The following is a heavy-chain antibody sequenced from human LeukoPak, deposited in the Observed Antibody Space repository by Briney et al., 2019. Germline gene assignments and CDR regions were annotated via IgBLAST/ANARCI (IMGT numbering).Heavy chain of an antibody. V-gene: IGHV3-53*01. Sequence: GGSPRLSCAVSGFSVTNNYMSWVRQAPGKGLEWVSVFYVGGATYYADSVKGRFTISRDNSENTLYLQMKSLRAEDTAVYYCAKDLGIAELYWGQGTLVTVSS. J-gene: IGHJ4*02. D-gene: IGHD6-13*01. CDR2: FYVGGAT. CDR3: AKDLGIAELY. CDR1: GFSVTNNY.